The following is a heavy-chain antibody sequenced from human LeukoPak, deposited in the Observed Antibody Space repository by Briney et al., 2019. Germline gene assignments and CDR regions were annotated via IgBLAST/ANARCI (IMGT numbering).Heavy chain of an antibody. Sequence: GGSLRLSCVASGFTFSNYWMRWVRQAPGKGLEWVANINQDGSDKYYVDSVKGRFTISRDNAKNSLYLQMINLRAEDTAVYYCTRGAPVGSKTFDIWGQGTMVTVS. CDR1: GFTFSNYW. CDR3: TRGAPVGSKTFDI. V-gene: IGHV3-7*03. J-gene: IGHJ3*02. CDR2: INQDGSDK. D-gene: IGHD1-26*01.